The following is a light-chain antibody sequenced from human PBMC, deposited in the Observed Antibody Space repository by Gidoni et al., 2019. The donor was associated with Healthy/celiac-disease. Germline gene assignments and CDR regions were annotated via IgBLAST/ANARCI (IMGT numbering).Light chain of an antibody. CDR2: GAS. Sequence: PATLSVSPGERATLSCRASQSVSSNLAWYQQKPGQAPRLLIYGASTRATGIPARFSGSGSGTEFTLTISSLQSEDFAVYYCQQYNNWPYTFGQGTKLEIK. CDR3: QQYNNWPYT. V-gene: IGKV3-15*01. CDR1: QSVSSN. J-gene: IGKJ2*01.